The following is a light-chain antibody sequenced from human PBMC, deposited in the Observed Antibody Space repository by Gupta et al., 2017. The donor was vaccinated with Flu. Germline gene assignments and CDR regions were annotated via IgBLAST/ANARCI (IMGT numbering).Light chain of an antibody. V-gene: IGLV1-47*01. CDR2: RVN. J-gene: IGLJ1*01. CDR1: TFNIGNNY. Sequence: QSVLTQPSSASGPPGQRVTISCSGTTFNIGNNYVYWFQQLPGAAPRLLIYRVNERPSGVPDRFSASKSATSGSLAISGLRSEDEGDYFCGAWDNSLNSFVFGTGTTVTVL. CDR3: GAWDNSLNSFV.